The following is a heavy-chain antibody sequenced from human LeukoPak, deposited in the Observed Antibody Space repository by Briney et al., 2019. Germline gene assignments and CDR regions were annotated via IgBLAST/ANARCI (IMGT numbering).Heavy chain of an antibody. J-gene: IGHJ4*02. CDR3: ERAIEGLVQSGDY. V-gene: IGHV1-18*01. Sequence: ASVKVSCKASGYTFTSYGISWVRQAPGQGLEWMGWISAYNGNTNYAQKLQGRVTMTTDASTSKAYMELRSLRSDDTAVYYCERAIEGLVQSGDYWGRGNVVMVSS. CDR2: ISAYNGNT. CDR1: GYTFTSYG. D-gene: IGHD6-19*01.